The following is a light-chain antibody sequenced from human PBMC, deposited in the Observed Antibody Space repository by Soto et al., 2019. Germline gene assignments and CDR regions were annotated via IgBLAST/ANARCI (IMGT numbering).Light chain of an antibody. CDR2: AAS. Sequence: DIPMTQSPSSVSASVGDRVTITCRASQDIVRWLAWYQQRPGKAPKLLIYAASSLQGGVPSRFSGSGSGTEFTLTISSLQPEDFATYYCQQSNSFPQTFGLGTTVEIK. J-gene: IGKJ3*01. CDR1: QDIVRW. CDR3: QQSNSFPQT. V-gene: IGKV1D-12*01.